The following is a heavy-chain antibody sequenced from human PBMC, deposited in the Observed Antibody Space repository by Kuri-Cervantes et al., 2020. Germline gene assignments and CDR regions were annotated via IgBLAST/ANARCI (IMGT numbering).Heavy chain of an antibody. J-gene: IGHJ4*02. Sequence: SGPTLVKPTQTLTLTCTFSGFSLSTSEMRVSWLRQPPGKALEWLARIDWDDDKFYSTSLKTRLTISKDTSKTQVVLTMTNMDPLDTATYYCARTQYYYDSSGYYPDYWGQGTLVTDSS. CDR3: ARTQYYYDSSGYYPDY. V-gene: IGHV2-70D*14. D-gene: IGHD3-22*01. CDR1: GFSLSTSEMR. CDR2: IDWDDDK.